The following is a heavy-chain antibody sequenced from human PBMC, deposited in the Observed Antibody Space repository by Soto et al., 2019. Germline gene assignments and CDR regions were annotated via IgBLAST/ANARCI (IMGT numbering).Heavy chain of an antibody. Sequence: SETLSLTCTVSGGSISNYYWSWIRQPPGKGLEWIGYIYYSGSTNYNPSLKSRVTISVDTSKNQFSLKLSSVTAADTAVYYCARRYGSAFDIWGQGTMVTVSS. J-gene: IGHJ3*02. V-gene: IGHV4-59*08. CDR3: ARRYGSAFDI. D-gene: IGHD1-26*01. CDR1: GGSISNYY. CDR2: IYYSGST.